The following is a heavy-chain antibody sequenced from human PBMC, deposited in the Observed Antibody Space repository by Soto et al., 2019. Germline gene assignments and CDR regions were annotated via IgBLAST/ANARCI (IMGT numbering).Heavy chain of an antibody. CDR3: ARRRSSGSYYPLYYYGMDV. V-gene: IGHV4-39*01. CDR1: GGSISSSSYY. Sequence: PSETLSLTCTVSGGSISSSSYYWGWIRQPPGKGLEWIGSIYYSGSTYYNPSLKSRVTISVDTSKNQFSLKLSSVTAADTAVYYCARRRSSGSYYPLYYYGMDVWGQGTTVTVSS. CDR2: IYYSGST. J-gene: IGHJ6*02. D-gene: IGHD3-10*01.